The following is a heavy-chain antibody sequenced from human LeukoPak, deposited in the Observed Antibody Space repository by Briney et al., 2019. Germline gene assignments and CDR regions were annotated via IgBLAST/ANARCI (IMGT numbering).Heavy chain of an antibody. CDR3: AKINLDIVVVVAAKRYFDY. CDR1: GFTLSNSW. J-gene: IGHJ4*02. Sequence: GGSLRLSCAASGFTLSNSWIHWVRQAPGKGLVWVSRINSDGSTTTYADSVKGRFTISRDNAKNTLYLQMNSLRAEDTAVYYCAKINLDIVVVVAAKRYFDYWGQGTLVTVSS. D-gene: IGHD2-15*01. V-gene: IGHV3-74*01. CDR2: INSDGSTT.